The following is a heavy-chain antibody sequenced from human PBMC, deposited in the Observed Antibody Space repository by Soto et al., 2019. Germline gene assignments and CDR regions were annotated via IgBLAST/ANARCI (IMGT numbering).Heavy chain of an antibody. J-gene: IGHJ5*02. Sequence: SETLSLTCTVSGGSITSSSYYWGWIRQPPGKGLEWIGSIYYSGSTYYNPSLKNRVTISVDTSKNQFSLKLSSVTAADTAVYYCATQEVGGSYVYTFDPWGQGTLVTVSS. V-gene: IGHV4-39*01. CDR3: ATQEVGGSYVYTFDP. CDR2: IYYSGST. D-gene: IGHD1-26*01. CDR1: GGSITSSSYY.